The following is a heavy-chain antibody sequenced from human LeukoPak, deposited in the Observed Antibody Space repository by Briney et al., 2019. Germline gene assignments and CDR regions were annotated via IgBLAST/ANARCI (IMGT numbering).Heavy chain of an antibody. D-gene: IGHD1-26*01. Sequence: GGSLRLSCAASRFSFSAYPMGWVRRAPGRGLEWVSGIRAGGDLTFHADPVKGRFTISRDNSKNTLYLQMNSLRADDTAEYYCAKSLLTTASGTGRAFDLWGQGTMVTVSS. V-gene: IGHV3-23*01. J-gene: IGHJ3*01. CDR3: AKSLLTTASGTGRAFDL. CDR1: RFSFSAYP. CDR2: IRAGGDLT.